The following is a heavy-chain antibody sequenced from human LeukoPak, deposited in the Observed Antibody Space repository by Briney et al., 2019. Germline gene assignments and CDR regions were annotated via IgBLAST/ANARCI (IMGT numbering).Heavy chain of an antibody. Sequence: ASVKVSCKASGYTFTNYGISWVRQAPGQGLEWMGWISAYNGNTNYAQKLQGRVTMTTDTSTSTAYMELRSLRSDDTAVYYCARVRARTNYDILTGYYDYWGQGTLVTVSS. V-gene: IGHV1-18*01. CDR1: GYTFTNYG. CDR2: ISAYNGNT. J-gene: IGHJ4*02. D-gene: IGHD3-9*01. CDR3: ARVRARTNYDILTGYYDY.